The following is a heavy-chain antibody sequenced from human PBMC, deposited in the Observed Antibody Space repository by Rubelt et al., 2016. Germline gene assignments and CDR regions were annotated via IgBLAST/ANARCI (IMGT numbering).Heavy chain of an antibody. J-gene: IGHJ4*02. V-gene: IGHV1-8*02. CDR3: ARVGHGAAAGTGDY. CDR2: MNPNSGNT. CDR1: GYTFTSYA. D-gene: IGHD6-13*01. Sequence: QVQLVQSGSELKKPGASVKVSCKASGYTFTSYAMNWVRQAPGQGLEWMGWMNPNSGNTGYGQKVRGRVTMTRNTSISTAYMELSSLRSEETAVYYCARVGHGAAAGTGDYWGQGTLVTVSS.